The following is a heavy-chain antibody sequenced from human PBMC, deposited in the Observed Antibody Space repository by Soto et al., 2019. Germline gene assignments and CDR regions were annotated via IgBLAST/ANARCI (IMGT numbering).Heavy chain of an antibody. V-gene: IGHV3-74*01. CDR3: AKEGDSGDYAGENWFDS. CDR1: GFTFFAYW. CDR2: INSDGSHT. Sequence: EVQLVESGGGLVQPGGSLRLSCAASGFTFFAYWIHWVRQVPGKGLVWVSRINSDGSHTSYADSVRGRFTISRDNSKNTVYLQMNSLTAEDTAVYYCAKEGDSGDYAGENWFDSWGQRSLVTVSS. D-gene: IGHD4-17*01. J-gene: IGHJ5*01.